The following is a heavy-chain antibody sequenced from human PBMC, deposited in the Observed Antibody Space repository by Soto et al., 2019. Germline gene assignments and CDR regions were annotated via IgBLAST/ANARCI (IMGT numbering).Heavy chain of an antibody. CDR2: IKHDGSEK. Sequence: GGSLRLSCEASGFTFSSYWMTWVRQAPGKGLEWVANIKHDGSEKFYVDSVKGRFTISRDNAKNSLYLQMNSLRVEDTAVFYCARDRSEYCAPNYYPDFDLWGRGTLVTVP. J-gene: IGHJ2*01. CDR3: ARDRSEYCAPNYYPDFDL. D-gene: IGHD2-21*01. V-gene: IGHV3-7*01. CDR1: GFTFSSYW.